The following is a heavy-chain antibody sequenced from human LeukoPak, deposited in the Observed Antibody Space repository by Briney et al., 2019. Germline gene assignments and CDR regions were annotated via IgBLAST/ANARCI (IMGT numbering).Heavy chain of an antibody. J-gene: IGHJ2*01. V-gene: IGHV4-59*01. D-gene: IGHD2/OR15-2a*01. CDR1: GGSISSYY. Sequence: PSETLCLTCTVSGGSISSYYWSWIRQPPGKGLEWIGYIYYSGSTKYNPSLKSRVTMSVDTSKNQLSLKLRSVTAADTAVYYCARNTFYGFFDLWGRGTLVTVSS. CDR2: IYYSGST. CDR3: ARNTFYGFFDL.